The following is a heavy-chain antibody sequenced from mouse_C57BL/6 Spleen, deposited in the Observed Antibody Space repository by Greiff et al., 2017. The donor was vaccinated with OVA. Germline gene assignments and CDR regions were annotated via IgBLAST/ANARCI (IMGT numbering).Heavy chain of an antibody. D-gene: IGHD2-5*01. Sequence: VHLVESGPGLVAPSQSLSITCTVSGFSLTSYAISWVRQPPGKGLEWLGVIWTGGGTNYNSALKSRLSISKDNSKSQVFLKMNSLQTDDTARYYCASAYYSNYGGFAYWGQGTLVTVSA. CDR1: GFSLTSYA. J-gene: IGHJ3*01. CDR3: ASAYYSNYGGFAY. CDR2: IWTGGGT. V-gene: IGHV2-9-1*01.